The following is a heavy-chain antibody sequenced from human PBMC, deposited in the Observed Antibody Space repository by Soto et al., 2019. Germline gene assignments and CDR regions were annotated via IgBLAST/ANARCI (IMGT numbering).Heavy chain of an antibody. CDR3: ARGYCSSNGCSDYFDY. V-gene: IGHV1-2*02. CDR2: INPTTGGT. CDR1: GYPFSGRY. D-gene: IGHD2-2*01. J-gene: IGHJ4*02. Sequence: ASVKVSCKASGYPFSGRYLHWVRQAPGQGLEWMALINPTTGGTKYAQKFQGRVSMTWDTSISTAYMEMSSLKSDDTAIYYCARGYCSSNGCSDYFDYCGQGTLFTVSS.